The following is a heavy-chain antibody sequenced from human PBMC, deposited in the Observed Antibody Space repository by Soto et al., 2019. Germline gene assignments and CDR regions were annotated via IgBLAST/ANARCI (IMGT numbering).Heavy chain of an antibody. V-gene: IGHV4-30-4*01. CDR3: ASRGYSYGYLYYFDY. Sequence: SETLSLTCTVSGSSISSGDYYWSWIRQPPGKGLEWIGYIYYSGSTYYNASLKSRVTISVDTSKNQFSLKLSSVTASDTAVYYCASRGYSYGYLYYFDYWGQGTLVTVSS. CDR1: GSSISSGDYY. CDR2: IYYSGST. J-gene: IGHJ4*02. D-gene: IGHD5-18*01.